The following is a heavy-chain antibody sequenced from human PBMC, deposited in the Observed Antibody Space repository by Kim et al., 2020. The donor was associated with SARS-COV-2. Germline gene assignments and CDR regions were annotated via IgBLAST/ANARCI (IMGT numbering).Heavy chain of an antibody. J-gene: IGHJ4*02. D-gene: IGHD4-4*01. Sequence: DPVKGRFTISRDNPKNALYLQMISLRAEDTAKYYCAKPTATVGTNYYFDSWGQGTLVTVSS. V-gene: IGHV3-23*01. CDR3: AKPTATVGTNYYFDS.